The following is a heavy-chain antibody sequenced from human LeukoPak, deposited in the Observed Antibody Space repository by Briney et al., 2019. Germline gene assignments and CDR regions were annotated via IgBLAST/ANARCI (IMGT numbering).Heavy chain of an antibody. CDR3: ARDRRGYSSFRGVDY. CDR2: ISYDGSNK. J-gene: IGHJ4*02. CDR1: GFTFSSYA. D-gene: IGHD6-6*01. Sequence: GGSLRLSCAASGFTFSSYAMHWVRQAPGKGLEWVAVISYDGSNKYYADSVKGRFTISRDNSKNTLYLQMNSLRAEDTAVYYCARDRRGYSSFRGVDYWGQGTLVTVSS. V-gene: IGHV3-30-3*01.